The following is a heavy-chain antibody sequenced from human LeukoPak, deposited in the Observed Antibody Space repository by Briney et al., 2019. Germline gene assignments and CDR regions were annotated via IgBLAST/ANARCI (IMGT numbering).Heavy chain of an antibody. D-gene: IGHD2-2*01. CDR3: ALPAKGAYFFYYMEV. Sequence: ASVKVSCKASAYTSPNYGITWVRQAPGRGLEWMGWIRTYNGNTQYAQKFQGRVTLTTDTPTKTVYMELRSLRSNDTAVYYCALPAKGAYFFYYMEVWGKGTTVTVSS. J-gene: IGHJ6*03. V-gene: IGHV1-18*01. CDR2: IRTYNGNT. CDR1: AYTSPNYG.